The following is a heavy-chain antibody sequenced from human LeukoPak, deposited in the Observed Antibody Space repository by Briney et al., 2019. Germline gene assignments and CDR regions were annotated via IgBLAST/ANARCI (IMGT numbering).Heavy chain of an antibody. Sequence: ASVKISCKASGYSFSSSAMHWVRQAPGQRLEWMGLINAGNGDSRYSQKFQGRVTITRDTSATTAYMELSSLRSEDTAVYYCARDRGQDVYNNYYFDYWGQGTLVTVSS. V-gene: IGHV1-3*01. CDR1: GYSFSSSA. J-gene: IGHJ4*02. CDR3: ARDRGQDVYNNYYFDY. D-gene: IGHD5-24*01. CDR2: INAGNGDS.